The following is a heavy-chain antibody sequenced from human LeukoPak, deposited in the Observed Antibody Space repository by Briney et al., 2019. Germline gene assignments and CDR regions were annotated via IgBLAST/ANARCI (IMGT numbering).Heavy chain of an antibody. CDR1: GFTFSNYA. CDR3: AKDFDIYCSGGTCYSPEYFQH. V-gene: IGHV3-64D*09. CDR2: INSNGGST. Sequence: PGGSLRLSCSASGFTFSNYAMHWVRQAPGKGLEYVSAINSNGGSTYYADSVKGRFTISRDNSKNTLYLQMSSLRAEDTAVYYCAKDFDIYCSGGTCYSPEYFQHWGQGTLVTVSS. J-gene: IGHJ1*01. D-gene: IGHD2-15*01.